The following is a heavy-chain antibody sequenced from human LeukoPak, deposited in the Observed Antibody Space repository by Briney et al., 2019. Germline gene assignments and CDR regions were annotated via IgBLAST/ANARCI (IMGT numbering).Heavy chain of an antibody. Sequence: SGTLSLTCAVSGGSISSSHWWSWARQPPGKGLEWIGEIYHSGSTNYNPSLKSRVTISVDKSKNHFSLKLSSVTAADTAVYYCARAPVTTPYYFDYWGQGTLVTVSS. CDR1: GGSISSSHW. V-gene: IGHV4-4*02. CDR2: IYHSGST. CDR3: ARAPVTTPYYFDY. J-gene: IGHJ4*02. D-gene: IGHD4-17*01.